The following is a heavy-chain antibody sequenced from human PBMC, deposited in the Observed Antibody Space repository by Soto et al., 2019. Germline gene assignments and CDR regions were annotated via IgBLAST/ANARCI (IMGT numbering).Heavy chain of an antibody. CDR3: ARVGVVVDATVYYYYSGMDV. D-gene: IGHD2-15*01. CDR1: GYTFTGYY. V-gene: IGHV1-2*02. J-gene: IGHJ6*02. Sequence: ASVKVSCKASGYTFTGYYMHWVRQAPGQGLEWMGWINPNSGGTNYAQKFQGRVTMTRDTSISTAYMELSRLRSDDTAVYYCARVGVVVDATVYYYYSGMDVWGQGTTVTVSS. CDR2: INPNSGGT.